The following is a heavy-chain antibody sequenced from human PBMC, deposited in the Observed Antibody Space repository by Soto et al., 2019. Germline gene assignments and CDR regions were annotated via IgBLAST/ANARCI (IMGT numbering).Heavy chain of an antibody. Sequence: QVQLVQSGAEVKKPGSSVKVSCKASGGTFSSYAIIWVRQAPGQGLEWMGGIIPIFGTANYAQKFQGRVTITADKSTNTAYMEQSSLRSEDTAVYYCARSGSYPGGWVYWGQGTLVTGSS. V-gene: IGHV1-69*06. J-gene: IGHJ4*02. CDR3: ARSGSYPGGWVY. D-gene: IGHD1-26*01. CDR2: IIPIFGTA. CDR1: GGTFSSYA.